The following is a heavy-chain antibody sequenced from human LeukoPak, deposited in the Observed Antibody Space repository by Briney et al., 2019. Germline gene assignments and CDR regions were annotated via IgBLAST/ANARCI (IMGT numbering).Heavy chain of an antibody. CDR3: ARGGTVGATDYYYYYMDV. CDR2: IYYSGST. D-gene: IGHD1-26*01. J-gene: IGHJ6*03. V-gene: IGHV4-39*07. CDR1: GGSISSSSYY. Sequence: SETLSLTCTVSGGSISSSSYYWGWIRQPPGKGLEWIGSIYYSGSTYYNPSLKSRVTMSVDTSKNQFSLKLSSVTAADTAVYYCARGGTVGATDYYYYYMDVWGKGTTVTVSS.